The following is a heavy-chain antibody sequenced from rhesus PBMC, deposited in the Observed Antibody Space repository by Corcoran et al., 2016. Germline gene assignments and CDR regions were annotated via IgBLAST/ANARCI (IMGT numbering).Heavy chain of an antibody. Sequence: QVQLQESGPGLVKPSETLSLTCAVSGYSISSGYGWSWIRQPPGKGLEWNGYIGGSSGSTNYNPSLKHRVTISKDTSKNQFSLKLSSVTAADTAVYYCADRIVGATLDYWGQGVLVTVSS. D-gene: IGHD1-44*02. J-gene: IGHJ4*01. CDR1: GYSISSGYG. CDR3: ADRIVGATLDY. V-gene: IGHV4-127*01. CDR2: IGGSSGST.